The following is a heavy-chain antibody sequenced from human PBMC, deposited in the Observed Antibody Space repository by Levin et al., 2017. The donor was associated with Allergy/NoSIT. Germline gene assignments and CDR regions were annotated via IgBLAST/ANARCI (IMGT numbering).Heavy chain of an antibody. J-gene: IGHJ4*02. Sequence: ASVKVSCKASGYTFTSYGISWVRQAPGQGLEWMGWISAYNGNTNYAQKLQGRVTMTTDTSTSTAYMELRSLRSDDTAVYYCARVLLGDYDFWSGSINGFDYWGQGTLVTVSS. CDR2: ISAYNGNT. CDR1: GYTFTSYG. D-gene: IGHD3-3*01. V-gene: IGHV1-18*01. CDR3: ARVLLGDYDFWSGSINGFDY.